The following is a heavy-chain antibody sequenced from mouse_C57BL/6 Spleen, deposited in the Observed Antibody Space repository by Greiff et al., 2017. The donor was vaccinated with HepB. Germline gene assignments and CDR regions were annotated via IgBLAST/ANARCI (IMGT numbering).Heavy chain of an antibody. D-gene: IGHD1-2*01. CDR2: INYDGSST. CDR1: GFTFSDYY. Sequence: DVQLQESEGGLVQPGSSMKLSCTASGFTFSDYYMAWVRQVPEKGLEWVANINYDGSSTYYLDSLKSRFIISRDNAKNILYLQMSSLKSEDTATYYCARDRRLLGFDYWGQGTTLTVSS. CDR3: ARDRRLLGFDY. V-gene: IGHV5-16*01. J-gene: IGHJ2*01.